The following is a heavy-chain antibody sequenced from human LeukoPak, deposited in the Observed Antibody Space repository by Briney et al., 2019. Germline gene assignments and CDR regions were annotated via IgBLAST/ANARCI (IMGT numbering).Heavy chain of an antibody. CDR2: ISYDGSNK. D-gene: IGHD6-19*01. CDR3: AATVAGTLTDFDY. Sequence: GGSLRLSCAASGFTFSSYAMHWVRQAPGKGLEWVAVISYDGSNKYYADSVKGRFTISRDNSKNTLYLQMNSLRAEDTAVYYCAATVAGTLTDFDYWGQGTLVTVSS. J-gene: IGHJ4*02. V-gene: IGHV3-30*04. CDR1: GFTFSSYA.